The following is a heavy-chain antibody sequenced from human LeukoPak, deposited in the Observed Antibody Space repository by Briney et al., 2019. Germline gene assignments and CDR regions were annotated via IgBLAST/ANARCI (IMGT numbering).Heavy chain of an antibody. CDR2: ISSSSSFI. CDR3: ARAARYYGQDYHNMDV. CDR1: GFTFNIYN. J-gene: IGHJ6*02. V-gene: IGHV3-21*01. Sequence: GGSLRLSCTASGFTFNIYNMNWVRQAPGKGLEWVSSISSSSSFIYYADSLKGRFTISRDNANNSLYLQMNSLRAEDTAVYYCARAARYYGQDYHNMDVWGQGTKVTVSS. D-gene: IGHD4-17*01.